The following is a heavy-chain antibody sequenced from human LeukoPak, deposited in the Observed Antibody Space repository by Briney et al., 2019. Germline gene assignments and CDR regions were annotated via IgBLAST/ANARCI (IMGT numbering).Heavy chain of an antibody. CDR3: ARDGITVFGVVDYYGMDV. CDR2: IIPIFDIV. V-gene: IGHV1-69*04. D-gene: IGHD3-3*01. Sequence: SVKVSCKASGGTFISYAISWVRQAPGQGLEWMGRIIPIFDIVNYAQKFQGRVTITADKSTSTAYMDLSSLRSEDTAVYYCARDGITVFGVVDYYGMDVWGQGTTVTVSS. J-gene: IGHJ6*02. CDR1: GGTFISYA.